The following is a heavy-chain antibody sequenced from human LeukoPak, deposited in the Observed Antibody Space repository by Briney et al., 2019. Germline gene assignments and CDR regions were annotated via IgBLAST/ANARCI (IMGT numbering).Heavy chain of an antibody. Sequence: GGSLRLSCAASGFTFSSYGMHWVRQAPGKGLEWVAVISYDGTKNYYTDSVKGRFTISRDNAKNTLYLQMNSLRAEDTAVYYCARGFTPSPGYSSGWYSDYWGQGTLVTVSS. D-gene: IGHD6-19*01. CDR1: GFTFSSYG. J-gene: IGHJ4*02. CDR3: ARGFTPSPGYSSGWYSDY. V-gene: IGHV3-30*03. CDR2: ISYDGTKN.